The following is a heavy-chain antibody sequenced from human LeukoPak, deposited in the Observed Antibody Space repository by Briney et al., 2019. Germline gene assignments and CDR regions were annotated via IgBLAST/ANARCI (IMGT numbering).Heavy chain of an antibody. CDR3: ARDERDVVVVPGAMPY. D-gene: IGHD2-2*01. CDR1: GYTFTGYY. J-gene: IGHJ4*02. V-gene: IGHV1-2*02. Sequence: GASVKVSCKASGYTFTGYYMHWVRQAPGQGLEWMGWINPNSGGTNYAQKFQGRVTMTRDTSTTTVYMELSSLRSDDTAMYYCARDERDVVVVPGAMPYWGQGTLVTVSS. CDR2: INPNSGGT.